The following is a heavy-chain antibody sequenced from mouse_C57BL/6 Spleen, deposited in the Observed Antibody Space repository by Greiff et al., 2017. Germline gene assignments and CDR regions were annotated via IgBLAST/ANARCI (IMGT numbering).Heavy chain of an antibody. J-gene: IGHJ4*01. CDR1: GYTFTDYY. Sequence: VQLQQSGPVLVKPGASVKLSCKASGYTFTDYYMNWVKQSHGKSLEWIGVINPYNGGTSYNQKFKGKATLTVDKSSSTAYRELNSLTSEDSAVYYGANGGYGDAMDYWGQGTSVTVSS. CDR2: INPYNGGT. V-gene: IGHV1-19*01. CDR3: ANGGYGDAMDY. D-gene: IGHD1-1*02.